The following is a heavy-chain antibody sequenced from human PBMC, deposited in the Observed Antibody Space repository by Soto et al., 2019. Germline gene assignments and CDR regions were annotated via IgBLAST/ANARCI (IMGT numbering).Heavy chain of an antibody. J-gene: IGHJ6*03. CDR1: AGSFSGNY. CDR2: INHSGST. D-gene: IGHD3-9*01. CDR3: AREKVLTGFMDV. Sequence: PSETLSLTCAVYAGSFSGNYWSWIRQPPGKGLEWIGEINHSGSTNYNPSLKSRVTISVDTSKNQFSLKLSSVTAADTAVYYCAREKVLTGFMDVWGKGTTVTVSS. V-gene: IGHV4-34*01.